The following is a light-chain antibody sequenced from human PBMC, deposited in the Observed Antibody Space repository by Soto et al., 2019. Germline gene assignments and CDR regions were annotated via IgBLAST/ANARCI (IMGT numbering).Light chain of an antibody. Sequence: SYELPQPPSVSVSPGQTASITCSGEELGDKYCHWYQQKPGQSPILVIYQDTKRPSAIPERFSGYSSGNTATLTISGTQTMDESDYYCQAWDNSHSFFGAGTKVTV. V-gene: IGLV3-1*01. CDR3: QAWDNSHSF. CDR1: ELGDKY. J-gene: IGLJ1*01. CDR2: QDT.